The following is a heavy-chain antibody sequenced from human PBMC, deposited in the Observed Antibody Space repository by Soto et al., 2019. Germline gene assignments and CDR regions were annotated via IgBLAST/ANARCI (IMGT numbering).Heavy chain of an antibody. Sequence: GESLKISCKGSGYSFTSYWIGWVRQMPGKGLEWMGIIYPGDSDTRYSPSFQGQVTISADKSISTAYLQWSSLKASDTAMYYCARLSDRGYYYYGMDVWGQGTTVTVSS. V-gene: IGHV5-51*01. CDR1: GYSFTSYW. CDR3: ARLSDRGYYYYGMDV. CDR2: IYPGDSDT. D-gene: IGHD2-15*01. J-gene: IGHJ6*02.